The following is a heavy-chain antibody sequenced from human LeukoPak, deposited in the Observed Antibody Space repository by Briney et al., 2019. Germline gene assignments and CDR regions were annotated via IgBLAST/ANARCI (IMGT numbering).Heavy chain of an antibody. V-gene: IGHV2-5*01. CDR2: IYWNDDK. CDR3: AHSSQLGYFDWQLGLNTLPYFDY. D-gene: IGHD3-9*01. J-gene: IGHJ4*02. Sequence: SGPTLVNPTQTLTLTCTFSGFSLSTSGVGVGWIRQPPGKALEWLALIYWNDDKRYSPSLKSRLTITKDTSKNQVVLTMTNMDPVDTATYYCAHSSQLGYFDWQLGLNTLPYFDYWGQGTLVTVSS. CDR1: GFSLSTSGVG.